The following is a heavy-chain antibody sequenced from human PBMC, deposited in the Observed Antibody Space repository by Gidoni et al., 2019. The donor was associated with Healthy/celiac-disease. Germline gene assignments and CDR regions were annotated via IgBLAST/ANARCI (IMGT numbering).Heavy chain of an antibody. Sequence: QLQLQESGPGLVKPSETLSLTCTVSGGSISSSSYYWGWIRQPPGKGLEWIGSIYYSGSPYYNPSLKSRVTISVDTSKNQFSLKLSSVTAADTAVYYCARPPLSMVRGVKSAFDIWGQGTMVTVSS. CDR3: ARPPLSMVRGVKSAFDI. CDR2: IYYSGSP. J-gene: IGHJ3*02. CDR1: GGSISSSSYY. D-gene: IGHD3-10*01. V-gene: IGHV4-39*01.